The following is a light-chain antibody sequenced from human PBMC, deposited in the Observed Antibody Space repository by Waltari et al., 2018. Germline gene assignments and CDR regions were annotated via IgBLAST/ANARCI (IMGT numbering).Light chain of an antibody. CDR1: ALPKQQ. V-gene: IGLV3-25*03. CDR3: QSADSSGTNVV. CDR2: KDS. J-gene: IGLJ2*01. Sequence: SYELTQPPSVSVSPGQTARITCSGDALPKQQAYWYQQKPGQAPVLVIYKDSERPSGIPELISGSSSGTTVTLTISGVQAEDEADYYCQSADSSGTNVVLGGGTKLTVL.